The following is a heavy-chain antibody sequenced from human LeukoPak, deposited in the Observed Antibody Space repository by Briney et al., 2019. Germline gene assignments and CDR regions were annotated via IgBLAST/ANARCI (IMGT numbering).Heavy chain of an antibody. V-gene: IGHV4-39*01. D-gene: IGHD6-13*01. CDR3: ARSTAAEGPTHNWFDP. J-gene: IGHJ5*02. CDR2: IYYSGTT. Sequence: SETLSLTCTVSGGSISSSSYYWGWIRQPPGKGLEWIGSIYYSGTTYYNPSLKSRVTVSVDTSKNQFSLKLTSVTAADTAVYYCARSTAAEGPTHNWFDPWGQGTLVTVSS. CDR1: GGSISSSSYY.